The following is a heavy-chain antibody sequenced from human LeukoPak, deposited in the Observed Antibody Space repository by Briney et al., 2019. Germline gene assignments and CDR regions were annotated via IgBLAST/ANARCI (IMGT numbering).Heavy chain of an antibody. J-gene: IGHJ3*02. D-gene: IGHD6-19*01. CDR2: INPNSGGT. CDR3: ADIAVAGLNAFDI. V-gene: IGHV1-2*02. CDR1: GYTFTSYD. Sequence: GASVKVSCKASGYTFTSYDINWVRQATGQGLEWMGWINPNSGGTNYAQKFQGRVTMTRDTSISTAYMELSRLRSDDTAVYYCADIAVAGLNAFDIWGQGTMVTVSS.